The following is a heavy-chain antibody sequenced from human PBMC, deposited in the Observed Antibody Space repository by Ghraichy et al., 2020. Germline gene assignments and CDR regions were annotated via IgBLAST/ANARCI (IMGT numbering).Heavy chain of an antibody. CDR2: INSDGSTT. CDR1: GFTFSSYW. V-gene: IGHV3-74*01. Sequence: GGSLRLSCAASGFTFSSYWMHWVRQAPGKGLVWVSRINSDGSTTTYADSVKGRFTISRDNAKNTLYLQMNSLRAEDTAVYYCVRVSGGFDYWGQGTLVTVSS. D-gene: IGHD2-15*01. J-gene: IGHJ4*02. CDR3: VRVSGGFDY.